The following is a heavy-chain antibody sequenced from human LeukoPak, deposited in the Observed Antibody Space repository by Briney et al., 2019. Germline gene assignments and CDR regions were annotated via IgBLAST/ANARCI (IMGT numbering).Heavy chain of an antibody. D-gene: IGHD2-15*01. Sequence: GESLKISCKGSGYSINNYWIGWVRQMPGKGLEWMGIIYPADSDIRYSPSFQGQVTISADKSISTVCLQWSSLKASDTAMYYCARQEYCSGGSCYTWFDPWGQGTLVTVSS. CDR3: ARQEYCSGGSCYTWFDP. V-gene: IGHV5-51*01. CDR1: GYSINNYW. CDR2: IYPADSDI. J-gene: IGHJ5*02.